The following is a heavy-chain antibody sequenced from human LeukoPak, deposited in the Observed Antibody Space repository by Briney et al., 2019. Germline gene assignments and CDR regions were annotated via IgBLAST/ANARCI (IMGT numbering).Heavy chain of an antibody. D-gene: IGHD6-13*01. Sequence: SETLSLTCSVSGGSIHGFHWSWIRQPAGKGLQWIARMYSNGPTHYNSSLKNRVSLSVDTSKNYISLKLTSATAADSAGYYCAREVEQQLPSYWHFDLWGRGTLVTVSS. CDR1: GGSIHGFH. CDR2: MYSNGPT. J-gene: IGHJ2*01. CDR3: AREVEQQLPSYWHFDL. V-gene: IGHV4-4*07.